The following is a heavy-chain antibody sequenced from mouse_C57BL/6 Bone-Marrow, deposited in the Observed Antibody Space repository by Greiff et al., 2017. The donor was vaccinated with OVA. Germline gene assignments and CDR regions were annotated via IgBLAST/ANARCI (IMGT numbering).Heavy chain of an antibody. Sequence: EVKLQESGPGLVKPSQSLSLTCSVTGYSITSGYYWNWIRQFPGNKLEWMGYISYDGSNNYNPSLKNRISITRDTSKNQFFLKLNSVTTEDTATYYCARDRLGPSFAYWGQGTLVTVSA. V-gene: IGHV3-6*01. CDR1: GYSITSGYY. CDR3: ARDRLGPSFAY. D-gene: IGHD4-1*01. CDR2: ISYDGSN. J-gene: IGHJ3*01.